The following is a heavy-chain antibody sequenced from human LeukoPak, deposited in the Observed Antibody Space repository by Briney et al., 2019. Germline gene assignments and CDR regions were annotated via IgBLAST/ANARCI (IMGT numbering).Heavy chain of an antibody. CDR1: GFTFSMYA. CDR3: AKGQASDIYKYYFDY. J-gene: IGHJ4*02. V-gene: IGHV3-23*01. D-gene: IGHD3-10*01. CDR2: ISDNT. Sequence: LTGGSLRLSCAVSGFTFSMYAMAWVRQAPGKGLQWVSGISDNTYYADSVRGRFTISRDNSKNTLYLQMNNLRAEDTAVYYCAKGQASDIYKYYFDYWGQGTLVTVSS.